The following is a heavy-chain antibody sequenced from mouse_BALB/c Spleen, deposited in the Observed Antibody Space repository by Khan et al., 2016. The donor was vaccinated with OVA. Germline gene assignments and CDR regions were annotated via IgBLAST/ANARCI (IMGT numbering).Heavy chain of an antibody. D-gene: IGHD1-2*01. V-gene: IGHV3-2*02. CDR3: ARTARIKY. Sequence: EVQLQESGPGLVKPSQSLSLTCTVTGYSITSGYGWNWIRQFPGNKLEWMGYISYSGNTNYNPSLKSRISITRDTAKNQFFLQLNSVTTEDTATYYWARTARIKYWGQGTTLTVSS. CDR2: ISYSGNT. J-gene: IGHJ2*01. CDR1: GYSITSGYG.